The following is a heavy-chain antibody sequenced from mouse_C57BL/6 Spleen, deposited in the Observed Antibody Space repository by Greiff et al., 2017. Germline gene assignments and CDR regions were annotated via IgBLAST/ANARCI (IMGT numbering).Heavy chain of an antibody. J-gene: IGHJ3*01. V-gene: IGHV1-26*01. D-gene: IGHD2-3*01. CDR3: AKGIYDGYYTWFAY. Sequence: VQLQQSGPELVKPGASVKISCKASGYTFTDYYMNWVKQSHGKSLEWIGDINPNNGGTSYNQKFKGKAKLTVDKSSSTAYMELRSLTSEDSAVYYCAKGIYDGYYTWFAYWGQGTLVTVSA. CDR2: INPNNGGT. CDR1: GYTFTDYY.